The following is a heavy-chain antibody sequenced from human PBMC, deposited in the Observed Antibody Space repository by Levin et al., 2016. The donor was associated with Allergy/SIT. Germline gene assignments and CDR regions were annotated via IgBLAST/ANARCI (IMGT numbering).Heavy chain of an antibody. CDR1: GGSFSGYY. CDR2: INHSGST. CDR3: ARVSRPPRLYYDFWSGYYRGYYYGMDV. V-gene: IGHV4-34*01. Sequence: SETLSLTCAVYGGSFSGYYWSWIRQPPGKGLEWIGEINHSGSTNYNPSLKSRVTISVDTSKNQFSLKLSSVTAADTAVYYCARVSRPPRLYYDFWSGYYRGYYYGMDVWGQGTTVTVSS. J-gene: IGHJ6*02. D-gene: IGHD3-3*01.